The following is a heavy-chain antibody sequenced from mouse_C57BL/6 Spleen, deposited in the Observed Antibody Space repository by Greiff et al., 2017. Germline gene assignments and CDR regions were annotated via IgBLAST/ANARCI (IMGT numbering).Heavy chain of an antibody. V-gene: IGHV5-4*01. J-gene: IGHJ2*01. CDR2: ISDGGSYT. CDR1: GFTFSSYA. CDR3: ARESNFYFDY. D-gene: IGHD2-5*01. Sequence: DVKLVESGGGLVKPGGSLKLSCAASGFTFSSYAMSWVRQTPEKRLEWVATISDGGSYTYYPDNVKGRFTISRDNAKNNLYLQMSHLKSEDTAMYYCARESNFYFDYWGQGTTLTVSS.